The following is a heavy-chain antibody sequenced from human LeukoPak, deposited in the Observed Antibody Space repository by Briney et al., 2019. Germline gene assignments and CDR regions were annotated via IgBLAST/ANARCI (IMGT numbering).Heavy chain of an antibody. CDR3: ARGSEYYDSSGYYQFDY. V-gene: IGHV3-48*01. J-gene: IGHJ4*02. Sequence: GGSLRLSCAASGFTFSSYSMNWVRQAPGKGLEWVSYISSSSSTIYYADSVKGRFTISRDNAKNSLYLQMNSLRAEDTAVYYCARGSEYYDSSGYYQFDYWGQGTLVTVSS. CDR1: GFTFSSYS. CDR2: ISSSSSTI. D-gene: IGHD3-22*01.